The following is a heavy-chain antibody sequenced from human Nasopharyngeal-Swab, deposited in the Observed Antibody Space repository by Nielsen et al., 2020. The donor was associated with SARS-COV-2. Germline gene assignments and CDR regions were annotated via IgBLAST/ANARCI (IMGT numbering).Heavy chain of an antibody. D-gene: IGHD3-3*01. CDR2: IYPGDSDT. V-gene: IGHV5-51*01. J-gene: IGHJ4*02. Sequence: VRQMPGKGLEWMGIIYPGDSDTRYSPSFQGQVTISADKSISTAYLQWSSLKASDTAMYYCARAPSDFWSGYSMYYFDYWGQGTLVTVSS. CDR3: ARAPSDFWSGYSMYYFDY.